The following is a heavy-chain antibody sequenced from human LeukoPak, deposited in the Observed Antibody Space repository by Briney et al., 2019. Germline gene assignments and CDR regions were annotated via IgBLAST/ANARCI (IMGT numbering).Heavy chain of an antibody. J-gene: IGHJ3*02. CDR1: GFTFSASW. V-gene: IGHV3-7*05. CDR2: MDQDGTEK. CDR3: AKDRGYSTFDI. Sequence: GGSLRLSCAASGFTFSASWMSWVRQAPGKGLEWVANMDQDGTEKNYVDSVKGRFAISRDNAKNLLYVQTNSLRAEDTAVYYCAKDRGYSTFDIWGQGTMVTVSS. D-gene: IGHD2-15*01.